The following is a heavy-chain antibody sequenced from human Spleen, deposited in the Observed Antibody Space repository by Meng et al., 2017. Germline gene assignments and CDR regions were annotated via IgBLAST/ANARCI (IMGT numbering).Heavy chain of an antibody. D-gene: IGHD4-11*01. Sequence: QGQLGESGGGVVQPGGSLRRSCAASGFTFSSYAMNWVRQAPGKGLEWVTVISYDGSSKYYADSVKGRFTLFRDNSKNTLYLQMNSLRGEDTAVYYCARGGVSTNWFDPWGQGTLVTVSS. CDR1: GFTFSSYA. CDR2: ISYDGSSK. CDR3: ARGGVSTNWFDP. J-gene: IGHJ5*02. V-gene: IGHV3-30-3*01.